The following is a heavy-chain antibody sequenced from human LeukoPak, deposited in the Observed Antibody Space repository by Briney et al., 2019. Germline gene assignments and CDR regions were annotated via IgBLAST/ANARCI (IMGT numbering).Heavy chain of an antibody. J-gene: IGHJ4*02. D-gene: IGHD2-15*01. Sequence: PGGSLRLSCAASGFTFDDYAMHWVRQGPGKGLEWVSGISWNSGRIAYADSVKGRFTISRDNANNSLYLQMNSLRAEDTAVYYCARGRYCSGGSCYYFDYWGQGTLVTVSS. CDR1: GFTFDDYA. CDR3: ARGRYCSGGSCYYFDY. CDR2: ISWNSGRI. V-gene: IGHV3-9*01.